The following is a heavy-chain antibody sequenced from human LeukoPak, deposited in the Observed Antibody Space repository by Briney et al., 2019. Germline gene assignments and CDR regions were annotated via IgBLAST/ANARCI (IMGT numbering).Heavy chain of an antibody. CDR3: ARGAFSGNDY. J-gene: IGHJ4*02. D-gene: IGHD5-12*01. V-gene: IGHV3-48*02. Sequence: GGSLRLSCAASGFTFSSYSMNWVRQAPGKRLEWVSYISSSTSTIYYADSVRGRFTISRDNAKNSLYLQMSSLRDDDTAVYYCARGAFSGNDYWGQGTLVTVSS. CDR1: GFTFSSYS. CDR2: ISSSTSTI.